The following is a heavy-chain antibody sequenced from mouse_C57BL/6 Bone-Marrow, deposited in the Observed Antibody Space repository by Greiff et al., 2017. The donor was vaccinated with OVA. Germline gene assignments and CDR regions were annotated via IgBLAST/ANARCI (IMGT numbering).Heavy chain of an antibody. CDR3: TREGTGIPYLDY. D-gene: IGHD4-1*01. V-gene: IGHV1-15*01. CDR1: GYTFTDYE. J-gene: IGHJ2*01. CDR2: IDPETGGT. Sequence: PQQSCPDLVRPGASVTLSCKASGYTFTDYEMHWVKQTPVHGLEWIGAIDPETGGTAYNQKFKGKAILTADKSSSTAYMELRSLTSEDSAVYYCTREGTGIPYLDYWGQGTTLTVSA.